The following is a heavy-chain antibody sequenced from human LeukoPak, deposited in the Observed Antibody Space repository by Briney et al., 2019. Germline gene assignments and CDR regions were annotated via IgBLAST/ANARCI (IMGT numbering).Heavy chain of an antibody. CDR1: GDSLGTYY. V-gene: IGHV4-4*09. J-gene: IGHJ6*03. CDR3: ARWALKGYYADV. CDR2: IYIVVST. Sequence: SETLSLTCTISGDSLGTYYWTWIRQPPGKGLEWIGYIYIVVSTNYNPPLKSRVTLSVDTSKNQFSLRLTSLTAADTATYYCARWALKGYYADVWGTGTTVSVS. D-gene: IGHD2-2*01.